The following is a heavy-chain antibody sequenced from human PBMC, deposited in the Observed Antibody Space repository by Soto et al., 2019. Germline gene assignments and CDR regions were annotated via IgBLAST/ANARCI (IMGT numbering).Heavy chain of an antibody. J-gene: IGHJ4*02. Sequence: GGSLRLSCVASGFNFRIYAMTWVRQAPGKGLEWVSAISGSGDSTYYGESVKGRFTVPRDNSKNTLHLQLNSLRVDDTAVYYCARDMRWLDSWGQGVRVTVSS. CDR3: ARDMRWLDS. D-gene: IGHD2-2*01. CDR1: GFNFRIYA. V-gene: IGHV3-23*01. CDR2: ISGSGDST.